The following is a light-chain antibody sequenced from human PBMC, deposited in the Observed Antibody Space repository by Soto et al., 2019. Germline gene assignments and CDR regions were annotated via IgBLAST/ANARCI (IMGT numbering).Light chain of an antibody. V-gene: IGLV2-14*01. CDR2: EVS. J-gene: IGLJ1*01. CDR1: SSDVGGYNY. CDR3: SSYTRSRSYV. Sequence: QSVLTQPASVSGSPGQSITISCTGTSSDVGGYNYVSWYQQHPGKAPKLMIYEVSNRPSGVSNRFSGSKSGNTASLTISGLQAEDEADYYCSSYTRSRSYVFGTGTKV.